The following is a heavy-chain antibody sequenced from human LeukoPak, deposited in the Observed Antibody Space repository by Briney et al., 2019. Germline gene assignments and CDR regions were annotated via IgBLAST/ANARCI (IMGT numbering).Heavy chain of an antibody. CDR1: GYTFTSYA. J-gene: IGHJ6*04. CDR2: INAGNGNT. V-gene: IGHV1-3*01. Sequence: ASVKVSCKASGYTFTSYAMHWVRQAPGQRLEWMGWINAGNGNTKYSQKSQGRVTITRDTSASTAYMELSSLGSEDTAVYYCARDQGIAAAGRYYYGMDVWGKGTTVTVSS. CDR3: ARDQGIAAAGRYYYGMDV. D-gene: IGHD6-13*01.